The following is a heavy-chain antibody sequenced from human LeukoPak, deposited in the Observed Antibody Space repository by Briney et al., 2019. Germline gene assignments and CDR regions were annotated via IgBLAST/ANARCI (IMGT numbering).Heavy chain of an antibody. J-gene: IGHJ4*02. CDR2: ISWNSGSI. D-gene: IGHD2-21*01. V-gene: IGHV3-9*01. Sequence: GRSLRLSCAASDFRFDDYAMHWVRQAPGKGLERVSGISWNSGSIDYVDSVKGRFIISRDNAKNSLYLEMNSLRPEDTALYYCAKGTGRYWTFFDYWGQGTLVTVSS. CDR1: DFRFDDYA. CDR3: AKGTGRYWTFFDY.